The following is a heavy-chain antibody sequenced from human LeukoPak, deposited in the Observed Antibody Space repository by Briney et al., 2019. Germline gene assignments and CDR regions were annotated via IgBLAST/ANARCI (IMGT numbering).Heavy chain of an antibody. CDR1: GGSISSSSYY. CDR3: ARLGSGSYYPPFDY. V-gene: IGHV4-39*01. CDR2: IYYSGST. Sequence: SETLSLTCTVSGGSISSSSYYWGWIRQPPGKGLEWIGSIYYSGSTYYNPSLKSRVTISVDTSKNQFSLKLSSVTAADTAVYYCARLGSGSYYPPFDYWGQGTLVTVSS. J-gene: IGHJ4*02. D-gene: IGHD1-26*01.